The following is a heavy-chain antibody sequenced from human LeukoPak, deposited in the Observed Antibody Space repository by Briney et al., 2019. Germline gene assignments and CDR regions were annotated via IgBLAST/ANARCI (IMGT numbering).Heavy chain of an antibody. CDR1: GGSISSYY. D-gene: IGHD1-26*01. V-gene: IGHV4-59*01. J-gene: IGHJ4*02. CDR3: ARGLVGATSYYFDY. CDR2: IYYSGST. Sequence: SETLSLTCTVSGGSISSYYWSWIRQPPGKGLEWIGYIYYSGSTNYNPSLKSRVTISVDTSKNQFSLKLSSMTAADTAVYYCARGLVGATSYYFDYWGQGTLVTVSS.